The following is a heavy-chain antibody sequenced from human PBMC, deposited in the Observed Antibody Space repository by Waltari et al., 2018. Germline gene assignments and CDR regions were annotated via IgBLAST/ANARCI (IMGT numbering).Heavy chain of an antibody. CDR1: GFTFSAYY. J-gene: IGHJ4*02. CDR3: ARDQLALRFSGEYHFDY. D-gene: IGHD2-15*01. Sequence: EVQLVASGGGLAMPGGSLRPSCAASGFTFSAYYMHLVRQASGRGLEWVSRISNGCGSTWYADSVKSRFTISRENAKNTLYLQMDSLRAEDTAVYYCARDQLALRFSGEYHFDYWGQGVLVTVSS. CDR2: ISNGCGST. V-gene: IGHV3-48*04.